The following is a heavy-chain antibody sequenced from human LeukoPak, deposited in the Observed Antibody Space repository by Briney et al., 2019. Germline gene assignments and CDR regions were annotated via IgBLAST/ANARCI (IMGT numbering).Heavy chain of an antibody. J-gene: IGHJ4*02. CDR1: GYTFTSYY. CDR3: ARDPPQMVRGVPFDY. D-gene: IGHD3-10*01. CDR2: INPSGGST. V-gene: IGHV1-46*01. Sequence: ASVKVSCKASGYTFTSYYMHWVRQAPGQGLEWMGIINPSGGSTSYAQKFQGRVTMTRDTSTSTVYMELSSLRSEDTAVYYCARDPPQMVRGVPFDYWGQGTLVTVSS.